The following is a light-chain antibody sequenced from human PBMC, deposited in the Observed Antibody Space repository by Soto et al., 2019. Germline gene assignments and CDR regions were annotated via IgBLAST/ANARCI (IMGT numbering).Light chain of an antibody. CDR2: DVS. CDR1: SSDVGAYNY. Sequence: QSALTQPASVSGSPGQSITISCTGTSSDVGAYNYVSWYQQHPGKSPKLMIFDVSNRPSGVSNRFSGSKSGNTASLTISGLQPEDEADYYCSSYTSSSIVVFGGGTKLTVL. J-gene: IGLJ2*01. CDR3: SSYTSSSIVV. V-gene: IGLV2-14*03.